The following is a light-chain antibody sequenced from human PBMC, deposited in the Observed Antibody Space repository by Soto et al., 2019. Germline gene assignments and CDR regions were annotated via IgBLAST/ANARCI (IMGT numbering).Light chain of an antibody. Sequence: DIQMTQSPSTLSASVGDRVTITCRASQSISSWLAWYQQKPGKAPKLLIYDASSLESGVPSRFSGTGSGNEFTLTISRLQPDDVATYYCQQYTSYSWTFGKGTKV. CDR3: QQYTSYSWT. V-gene: IGKV1-5*01. J-gene: IGKJ1*01. CDR1: QSISSW. CDR2: DAS.